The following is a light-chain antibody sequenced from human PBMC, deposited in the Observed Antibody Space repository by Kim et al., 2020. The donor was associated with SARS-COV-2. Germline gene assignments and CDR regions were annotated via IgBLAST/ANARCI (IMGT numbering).Light chain of an antibody. J-gene: IGKJ2*02. V-gene: IGKV3-11*01. CDR2: DAS. CDR3: QQRSNWPPVWT. CDR1: QSVSSY. Sequence: SPGERATLSSRASQSVSSYLAWYQQKPGQAPRLLIYDASNRATGIPARFSGSGSGTDFTLTISSLEPEDFAVYYCQQRSNWPPVWTFGQGTKLEI.